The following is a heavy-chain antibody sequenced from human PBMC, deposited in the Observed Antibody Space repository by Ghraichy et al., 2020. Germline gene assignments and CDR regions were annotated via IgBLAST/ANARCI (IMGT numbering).Heavy chain of an antibody. D-gene: IGHD1-26*01. CDR3: ASSMGIVGATTFDY. V-gene: IGHV4-59*01. Sequence: SETLSLTCTVSGGSISSYYWSWIRQPPGKGLEWIGYIYYSGSTNYNPSLKSRVTISVDTAKNQFSLKLSSVTAPDTAVYYCASSMGIVGATTFDYWGQGTLVTVSS. CDR2: IYYSGST. CDR1: GGSISSYY. J-gene: IGHJ4*02.